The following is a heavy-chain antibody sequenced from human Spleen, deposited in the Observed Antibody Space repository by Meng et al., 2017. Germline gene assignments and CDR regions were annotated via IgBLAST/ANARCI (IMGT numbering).Heavy chain of an antibody. D-gene: IGHD6-13*01. CDR1: GYTFPDYW. V-gene: IGHV1-2*06. Sequence: AESGAEVKKPGASVKVSCKASGYTFPDYWLHWVRRAPGQGLEWMGRINPQSGDTHYAQRFQGRVTMTGDTSISTAYMELSGLRSDDTAMYYCARDEDISAAGKLFGDYWGQGTLVTVSS. J-gene: IGHJ4*02. CDR3: ARDEDISAAGKLFGDY. CDR2: INPQSGDT.